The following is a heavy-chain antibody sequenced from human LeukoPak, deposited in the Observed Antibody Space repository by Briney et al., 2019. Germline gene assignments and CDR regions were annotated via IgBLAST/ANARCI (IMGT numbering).Heavy chain of an antibody. J-gene: IGHJ4*02. CDR1: GGSISSSSYY. D-gene: IGHD5-12*01. CDR3: ARLFECIVANDY. Sequence: TSETLSLTCTVSGGSISSSSYYWGWIRQPPGRGLEWIGSIYYSGSTYYNPSLKSRVTISVDTSKNQFSLKLSSVTAADTAVYYCARLFECIVANDYWGQGTLVTVSS. V-gene: IGHV4-39*01. CDR2: IYYSGST.